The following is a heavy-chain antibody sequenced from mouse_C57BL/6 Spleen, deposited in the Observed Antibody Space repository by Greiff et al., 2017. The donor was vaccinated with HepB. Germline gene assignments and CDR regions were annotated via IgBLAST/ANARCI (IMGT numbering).Heavy chain of an antibody. CDR2: INPSTGGT. Sequence: VQLQQSGPELVKPGASVKISCKASGYSFTGYYMNWVKQSPEKSLEWIGEINPSTGGTTYNQKFKAKATLTVDKSSSTAYMQLKSLTSEDSAVYYCARGDYGNYGAMDDWGQGTSVTVSS. V-gene: IGHV1-42*01. CDR1: GYSFTGYY. D-gene: IGHD2-1*01. J-gene: IGHJ4*01. CDR3: ARGDYGNYGAMDD.